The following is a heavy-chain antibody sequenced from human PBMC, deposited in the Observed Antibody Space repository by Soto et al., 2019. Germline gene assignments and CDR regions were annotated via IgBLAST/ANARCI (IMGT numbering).Heavy chain of an antibody. D-gene: IGHD1-1*01. CDR1: GGSISSGGYY. CDR3: AALGREHYGMDV. Sequence: QVQLQESGPGLVKPSQTLSLTCTVSGGSISSGGYYWSWIRQHPGKGLEWIGYIYYSGSTYYNPSLKSRVTISVDASKNQFSRKLSSVTAADTAVYYCAALGREHYGMDVWGQGTTVTVSS. CDR2: IYYSGST. J-gene: IGHJ6*02. V-gene: IGHV4-31*03.